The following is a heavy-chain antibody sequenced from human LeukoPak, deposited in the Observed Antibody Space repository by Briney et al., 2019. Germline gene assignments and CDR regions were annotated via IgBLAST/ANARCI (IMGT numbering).Heavy chain of an antibody. CDR1: GFTFSSYA. CDR3: ARATAMGCFDY. V-gene: IGHV3-30*04. J-gene: IGHJ4*02. Sequence: GGSLRLSCAASGFTFSSYAMHWVRQAPGKGLEWVAVISYDGSNKYYADSVKGRFTISRDNSKNTLYLQMNSLRAEDTAVYYCARATAMGCFDYWGQGTLVTVSS. CDR2: ISYDGSNK. D-gene: IGHD5-18*01.